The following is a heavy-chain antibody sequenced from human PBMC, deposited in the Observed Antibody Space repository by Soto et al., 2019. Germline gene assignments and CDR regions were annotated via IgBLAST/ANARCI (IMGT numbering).Heavy chain of an antibody. Sequence: PSETLSLTCTVSGGSISSSSYYWGWIRQPPGKGLEWIGSIYYSGSTYYNPSLKSRVTISVDTSKNQFSLKLSSVTAADTAVYYCARGHSRFYYFDYWGQGTLVTVSS. CDR1: GGSISSSSYY. V-gene: IGHV4-39*07. J-gene: IGHJ4*02. CDR2: IYYSGST. CDR3: ARGHSRFYYFDY. D-gene: IGHD3-16*01.